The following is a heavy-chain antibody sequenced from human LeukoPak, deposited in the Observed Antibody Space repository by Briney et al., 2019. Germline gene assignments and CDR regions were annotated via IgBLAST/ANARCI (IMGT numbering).Heavy chain of an antibody. V-gene: IGHV4-4*07. CDR2: MDTSGHT. CDR3: ARHWSHSVAQFGRSYRFDP. D-gene: IGHD2-15*01. Sequence: SETLSLTCIVSGGSISGYYWSWIRQPAGKGLEWIGHMDTSGHTNYNSSLMSRVTMSVDTSKNQFSLRLTSVTAADTAVYYCARHWSHSVAQFGRSYRFDPWGQGTLVTVSS. J-gene: IGHJ5*02. CDR1: GGSISGYY.